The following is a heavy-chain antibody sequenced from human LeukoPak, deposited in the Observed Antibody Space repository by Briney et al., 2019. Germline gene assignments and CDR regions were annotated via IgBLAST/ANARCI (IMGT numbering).Heavy chain of an antibody. J-gene: IGHJ3*02. D-gene: IGHD3-22*01. V-gene: IGHV3-53*01. CDR1: GFTVSSNY. CDR3: AKAHSMIVVVLGDAFDI. Sequence: GGSLRLSCAASGFTVSSNYMSWVRQAPGKGLEWVSVIYSGGSTYYADSVKGRFTISRDNSKNTLYLQMNSLRAEDTAVYYCAKAHSMIVVVLGDAFDIWGQGTMVTVSS. CDR2: IYSGGST.